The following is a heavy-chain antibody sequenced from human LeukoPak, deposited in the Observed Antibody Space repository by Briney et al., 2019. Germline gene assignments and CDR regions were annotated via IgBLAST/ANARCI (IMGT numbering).Heavy chain of an antibody. V-gene: IGHV1-8*01. D-gene: IGHD6-13*01. CDR1: GYTFTSYG. J-gene: IGHJ4*02. CDR3: AGVWSPPYTSSWPYYFDY. CDR2: MNPNSGNT. Sequence: ASVKVSCKASGYTFTSYGISWVRQATGQGLEWMGWMNPNSGNTGYAQKFQGRVTMTRNTSISTAYMELSSLRAEDTAVYYCAGVWSPPYTSSWPYYFDYWGQGTLVTVSS.